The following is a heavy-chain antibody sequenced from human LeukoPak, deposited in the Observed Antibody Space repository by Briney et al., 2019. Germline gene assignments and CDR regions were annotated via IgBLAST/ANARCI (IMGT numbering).Heavy chain of an antibody. V-gene: IGHV4-59*12. J-gene: IGHJ6*02. CDR2: IYYSGST. CDR3: ARDSLPNYYDSSGYYYVLDYYYGMDV. CDR1: GGSISSYY. D-gene: IGHD3-22*01. Sequence: SETLSLTCTVSGGSISSYYWSWIRQPPGEGLEWIGYIYYSGSTNYNPSLKSRVTISVDTSKNQFSLKLSSVTAADTAVYYCARDSLPNYYDSSGYYYVLDYYYGMDVWGQGTTVTVSS.